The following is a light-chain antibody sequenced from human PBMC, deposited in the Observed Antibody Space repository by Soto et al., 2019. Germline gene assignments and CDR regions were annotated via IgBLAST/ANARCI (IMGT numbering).Light chain of an antibody. CDR2: GAS. V-gene: IGKV3-11*01. CDR3: HHRSTFT. CDR1: QSVSTY. Sequence: EIVLTQSPATLSLSPGERATLSCRASQSVSTYLAWYQQKPGQAPRLLIYGASSRATGIPARFSGSGSGTDFTLTINSLEPEDFAVYYCHHRSTFTFGPGTKVDIK. J-gene: IGKJ3*01.